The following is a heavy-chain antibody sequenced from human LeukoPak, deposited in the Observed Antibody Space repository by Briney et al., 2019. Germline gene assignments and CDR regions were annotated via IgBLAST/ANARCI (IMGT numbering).Heavy chain of an antibody. J-gene: IGHJ5*02. Sequence: PSETMSLTCTVSGGSISSSSYYWGWIRQPPWKGLEWIGSIYYSGSTYYNPSLKSRVTISVDTSKNQFSLKLSSVTAADTAVYYCARSNSPPRDGYNYGWFDPWDQGTLVTVSS. D-gene: IGHD5-24*01. CDR3: ARSNSPPRDGYNYGWFDP. CDR1: GGSISSSSYY. CDR2: IYYSGST. V-gene: IGHV4-39*01.